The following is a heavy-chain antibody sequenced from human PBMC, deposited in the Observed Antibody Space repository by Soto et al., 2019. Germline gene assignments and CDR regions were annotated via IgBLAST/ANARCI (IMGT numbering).Heavy chain of an antibody. V-gene: IGHV3-7*03. Sequence: EVQLVESGGGLVQPGGSLRLSWAVSGLIFSDYWMTWVRQAPGKGLEWVATISPEGSEKYYVDSLKGRFTISRDNAKNSLYLQMISLRAEDTALYYCARARIDYWGRGTLITVSS. J-gene: IGHJ4*02. CDR1: GLIFSDYW. CDR2: ISPEGSEK. CDR3: ARARIDY.